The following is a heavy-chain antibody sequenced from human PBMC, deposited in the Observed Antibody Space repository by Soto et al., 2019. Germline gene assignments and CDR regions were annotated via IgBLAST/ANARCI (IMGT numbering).Heavy chain of an antibody. Sequence: SENLSLTCTVSGGSISSYYWSWIRQPPGKGLEWIGYIYYSGSTNYNPSLKSRVTISVDTSKNQFSLKLSSVTAADTAVYYCARDLLYSGYDQAFDYWGQGTLVTVSS. CDR1: GGSISSYY. CDR2: IYYSGST. CDR3: ARDLLYSGYDQAFDY. V-gene: IGHV4-59*01. D-gene: IGHD5-12*01. J-gene: IGHJ4*02.